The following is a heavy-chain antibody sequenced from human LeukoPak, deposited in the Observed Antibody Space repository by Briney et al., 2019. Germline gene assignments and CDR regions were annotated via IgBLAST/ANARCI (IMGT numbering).Heavy chain of an antibody. CDR2: ISVYSGNT. D-gene: IGHD3-10*02. CDR1: GYTFSSYG. CDR3: ARDANSVLGDY. Sequence: ASVKVSCKASGYTFSSYGISWVRQAPGQGLEWMGWISVYSGNTNYAQRLQGRVTTTTDTSTNTAYMELRSLRSDDTAVYYCARDANSVLGDYWGQGTLVAVSS. J-gene: IGHJ4*02. V-gene: IGHV1-18*01.